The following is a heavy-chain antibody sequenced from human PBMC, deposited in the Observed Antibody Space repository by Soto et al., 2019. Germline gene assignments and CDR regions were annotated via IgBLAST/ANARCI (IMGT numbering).Heavy chain of an antibody. V-gene: IGHV3-23*01. CDR2: ISDIGGTT. Sequence: EVQLLESGGGLVQPGRSLRLSCAASGFTFNSYAVSWVRQAPGKGLEWVSAISDIGGTTYYADSVKGRFTISRDNSKNTLYLQMNSLRAEDTAVYDCAREYSSAWKTVDYWGQGTLVTVSS. D-gene: IGHD6-19*01. J-gene: IGHJ4*02. CDR1: GFTFNSYA. CDR3: AREYSSAWKTVDY.